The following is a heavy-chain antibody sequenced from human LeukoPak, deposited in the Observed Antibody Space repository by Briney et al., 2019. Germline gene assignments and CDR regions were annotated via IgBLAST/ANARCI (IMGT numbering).Heavy chain of an antibody. CDR1: GGSFSGYY. CDR2: INHSGST. D-gene: IGHD3-3*01. V-gene: IGHV4-34*01. CDR3: ARGSTIFGVVPKVNWFDP. Sequence: SETLSLTCAVYGGSFSGYYWSWIRQPPGKGLEWIGEINHSGSTNYNPSLKRRVPISVDTSTNQYSLKLSSVTAADTAVYYCARGSTIFGVVPKVNWFDPWGQGTLVTVSS. J-gene: IGHJ5*02.